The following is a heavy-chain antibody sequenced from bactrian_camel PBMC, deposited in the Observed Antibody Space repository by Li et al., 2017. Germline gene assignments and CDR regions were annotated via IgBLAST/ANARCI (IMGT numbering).Heavy chain of an antibody. J-gene: IGHJ4*01. Sequence: HVQLVESGGGSVQAGGSLKLSCVASGYTANTNCMGWFRQAPGKEREAVATIVTGASTTYYTGGGSIYYADSVKGRVTISQDSGGNTLHLQMSSLKPEDTAMYYCAAGWDNRYMWYQTPAYSLWGQGTQVTVS. CDR3: AAGWDNRYMWYQTPAYSL. CDR2: IVTGASTTYYTGGGSI. D-gene: IGHD2*01. CDR1: GYTANTNC. V-gene: IGHV3S1*01.